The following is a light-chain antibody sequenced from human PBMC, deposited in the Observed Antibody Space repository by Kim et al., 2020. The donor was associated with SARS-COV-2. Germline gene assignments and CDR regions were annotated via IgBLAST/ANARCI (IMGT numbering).Light chain of an antibody. CDR2: GVS. J-gene: IGKJ2*03. Sequence: SASVGNRVTITRRASQSVSTSLNVYQEQPGKASKPLLYGVSSLQSGVPSRFSGCGSGTDFTLTISSLQPEDFAIYYCQQSHGFPYSCGQGTKLEI. V-gene: IGKV1-39*01. CDR3: QQSHGFPYS. CDR1: QSVSTS.